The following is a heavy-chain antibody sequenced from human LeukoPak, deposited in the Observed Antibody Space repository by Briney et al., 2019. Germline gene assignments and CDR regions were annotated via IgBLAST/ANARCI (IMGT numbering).Heavy chain of an antibody. V-gene: IGHV5-51*01. CDR1: GYSFTTYW. CDR2: IYPGDSDT. Sequence: GESLKISCKVSGYSFTTYWIGWVRQKPGEGLEWMGIIYPGDSDTRYSPSLQGQVTISADVSSSTVYLHWNSVKTSDTAIYYCTRRRGVGGYAEWYFDLWGRGTQVTVSS. CDR3: TRRRGVGGYAEWYFDL. D-gene: IGHD5-12*01. J-gene: IGHJ2*01.